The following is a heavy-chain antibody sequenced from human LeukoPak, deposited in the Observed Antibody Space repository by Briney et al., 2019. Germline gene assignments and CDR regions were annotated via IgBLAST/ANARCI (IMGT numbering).Heavy chain of an antibody. CDR1: GFTVSSNY. V-gene: IGHV3-66*01. CDR3: AKDYGSGSNHFDY. J-gene: IGHJ4*02. CDR2: IYSGGST. Sequence: GGSLRLSCAASGFTVSSNYMSWVRQAPGKGLEWVSVIYSGGSTYYADSVKGRFTISRDNSKNTLYLQMNSLRAEDTAVYYCAKDYGSGSNHFDYWGQGTLVTVSS. D-gene: IGHD3-10*01.